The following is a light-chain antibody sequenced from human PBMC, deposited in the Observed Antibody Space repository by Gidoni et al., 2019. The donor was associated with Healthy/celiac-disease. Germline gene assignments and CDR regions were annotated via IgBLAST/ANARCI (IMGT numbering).Light chain of an antibody. CDR1: QGISSY. Sequence: AIRMTQSPSSFSASTGDRVTITCRASQGISSYLAWYQQKPVTAPKLLIYAASTLQSGVPSRFSGSGSGTDFTLTISCLQSEDFATYYCQQYYSYPYTFGQGTKLEIK. V-gene: IGKV1-8*01. CDR3: QQYYSYPYT. CDR2: AAS. J-gene: IGKJ2*01.